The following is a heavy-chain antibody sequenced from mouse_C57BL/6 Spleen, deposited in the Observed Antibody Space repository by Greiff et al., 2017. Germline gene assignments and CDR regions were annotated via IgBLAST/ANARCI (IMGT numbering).Heavy chain of an antibody. J-gene: IGHJ1*03. Sequence: VQLQQPGAELVKPGASVKMSCKASGYTFTSYWITWVKQRPGLGLEWIGDIYPGSGSTNYNEKFKSKATLTVDTSSSTAYMQLSSLTSEDSAVYYCARERISFWYFDVWGTGTTVTVSS. CDR3: ARERISFWYFDV. CDR2: IYPGSGST. V-gene: IGHV1-55*01. D-gene: IGHD1-1*01. CDR1: GYTFTSYW.